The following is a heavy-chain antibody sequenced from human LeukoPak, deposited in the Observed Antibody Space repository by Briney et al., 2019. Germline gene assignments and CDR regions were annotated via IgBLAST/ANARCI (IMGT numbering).Heavy chain of an antibody. Sequence: GGSLRLSCAASGFTFSNAWMSWVRQAPGKGLEWVSYISSSGSTIYYADSVKGRFTISRDNAKNSLYLQMNSLRAEDTAVYYCARVLYSSGWYADYWGQGTLVTVSS. CDR3: ARVLYSSGWYADY. D-gene: IGHD6-19*01. CDR1: GFTFSNAW. V-gene: IGHV3-11*04. CDR2: ISSSGSTI. J-gene: IGHJ4*02.